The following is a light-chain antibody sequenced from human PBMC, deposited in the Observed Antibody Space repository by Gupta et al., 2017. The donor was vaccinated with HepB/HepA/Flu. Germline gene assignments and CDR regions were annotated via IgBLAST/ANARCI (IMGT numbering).Light chain of an antibody. CDR2: DVT. CDR3: SSYMSSSTLS. CDR1: SSDVGGYNY. J-gene: IGLJ3*02. Sequence: RAITISCTGTSSDVGGYNYVSWYQQHPGKAPKLMIYDVTNRPSGVSNRFSGSKSGNTASLTISGLQAEDEADYYCSSYMSSSTLSFGGGTKLTVL. V-gene: IGLV2-14*03.